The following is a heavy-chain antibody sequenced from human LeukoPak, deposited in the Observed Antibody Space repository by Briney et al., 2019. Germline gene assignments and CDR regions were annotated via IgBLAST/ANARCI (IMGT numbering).Heavy chain of an antibody. CDR3: ARDRRGYSGYGDIDY. CDR2: ISYDGSNK. D-gene: IGHD5-12*01. CDR1: GFTFSSYA. Sequence: PGGSLRLSCAASGFTFSSYAMHWVRQAPGKGLEWVAVISYDGSNKYYADSVKGRFTIPRDNSKNTLYLQMNSLRAEDTAVYYCARDRRGYSGYGDIDYWGQGTLVTVSS. J-gene: IGHJ4*02. V-gene: IGHV3-30-3*01.